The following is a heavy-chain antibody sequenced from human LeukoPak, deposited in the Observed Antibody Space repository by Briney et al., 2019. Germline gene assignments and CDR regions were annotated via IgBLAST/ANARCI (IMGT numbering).Heavy chain of an antibody. J-gene: IGHJ3*02. CDR2: INQGENEK. CDR1: GFMFSSFW. D-gene: IGHD5-24*01. CDR3: AREIDGRAFDI. V-gene: IGHV3-7*01. Sequence: PGGSLRLSCTASGFMFSSFWMSWVRQAPGKGLEWVANINQGENEKYYVDSVRGRCTISRDNVKNSVFLQMNSLRAEDTGLYHCAREIDGRAFDIWGQGTVVTVSS.